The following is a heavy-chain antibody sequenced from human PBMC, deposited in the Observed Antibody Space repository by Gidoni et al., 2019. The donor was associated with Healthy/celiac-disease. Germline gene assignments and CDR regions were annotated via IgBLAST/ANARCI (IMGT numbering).Heavy chain of an antibody. CDR3: ARHAYSSSWSYYFDY. CDR1: GGSIRSYY. V-gene: IGHV4-59*08. Sequence: QVQLQESGPGLVKPSETLSLTCTVSGGSIRSYYWSWIRQPPGKGLEWIGYIYYSGSTNYNPSLKSRVTISVDTSKNQFSLKLSSVTAADTAVYYCARHAYSSSWSYYFDYWGQGTLVTVSS. CDR2: IYYSGST. D-gene: IGHD6-13*01. J-gene: IGHJ4*02.